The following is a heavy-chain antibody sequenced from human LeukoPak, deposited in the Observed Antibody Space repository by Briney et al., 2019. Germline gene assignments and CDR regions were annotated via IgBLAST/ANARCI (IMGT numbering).Heavy chain of an antibody. V-gene: IGHV1-46*03. CDR2: INPSGGST. D-gene: IGHD6-6*01. CDR3: AREGPSEYGSRVVARNDY. CDR1: GYTYTSYY. J-gene: IGHJ4*02. Sequence: ASVKVSCKASGYTYTSYYMHWVRQAPGQGLEWMGIINPSGGSTSYAQKFQGRVTMTRDTSTSTVYMELSSLRSEDTAVYYCAREGPSEYGSRVVARNDYWGQGTLVTVSS.